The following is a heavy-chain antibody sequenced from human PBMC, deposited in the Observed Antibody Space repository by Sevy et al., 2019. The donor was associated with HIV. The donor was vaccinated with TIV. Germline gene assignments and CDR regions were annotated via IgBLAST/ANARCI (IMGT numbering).Heavy chain of an antibody. CDR3: ARGGVVVEPAARGYFDY. CDR1: AYTFTGHY. Sequence: ASVKVSCKASAYTFTGHYIHWVRQAPGQGLECMGWINPNSGGTIYAKKFQGRVTMTRDTSISTAYMELSRLRSDDTAVYYCARGGVVVEPAARGYFDYWGQGTLVTVSS. D-gene: IGHD2-2*01. CDR2: INPNSGGT. J-gene: IGHJ4*02. V-gene: IGHV1-2*02.